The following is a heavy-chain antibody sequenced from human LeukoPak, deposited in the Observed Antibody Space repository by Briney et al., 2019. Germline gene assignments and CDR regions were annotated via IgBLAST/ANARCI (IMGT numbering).Heavy chain of an antibody. CDR3: ARVGTVVAGFDY. Sequence: PGGSLGLSCAASGLTVSSKHMRWVRQATGKGLEWVSVIYSGGSTYYADSVKGRFTISRDNSKNTLYLQMNSLRAEDTAVYYCARVGTVVAGFDYWGQGALVTVPS. CDR1: GLTVSSKH. J-gene: IGHJ4*02. D-gene: IGHD3-22*01. V-gene: IGHV3-53*01. CDR2: IYSGGST.